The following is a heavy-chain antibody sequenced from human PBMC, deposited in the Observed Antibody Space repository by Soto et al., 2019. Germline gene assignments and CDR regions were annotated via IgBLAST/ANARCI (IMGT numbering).Heavy chain of an antibody. CDR1: GGSISSYY. CDR2: IYTSGST. Sequence: LETLSLTCTVSGGSISSYYWSWIRQPAGRGLEWIGRIYTSGSTNYNPSLKSRVTMSVDTSKNQFSLKLSSVTAADTAVYYCARDYPTAPDXSSGYYFNYYYYYGMDVWGLGTTVTVSS. V-gene: IGHV4-4*07. J-gene: IGHJ6*02. CDR3: ARDYPTAPDXSSGYYFNYYYYYGMDV. D-gene: IGHD3-22*01.